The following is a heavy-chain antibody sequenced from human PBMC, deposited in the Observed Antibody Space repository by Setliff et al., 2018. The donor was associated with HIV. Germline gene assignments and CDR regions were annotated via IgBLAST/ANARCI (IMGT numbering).Heavy chain of an antibody. D-gene: IGHD3-22*01. V-gene: IGHV4-34*01. CDR2: INHSGST. J-gene: IGHJ4*02. CDR1: GGSFSGYY. CDR3: ARSRGRYYYDSSGILDY. Sequence: PSETLSLTCAVYGGSFSGYYWSWIRQPPGKGLEWIGEINHSGSTNYNPSLKSRVTISVDTSKNQFSLKLSSVTAADTAVYYCARSRGRYYYDSSGILDYWGQGTLVTVSS.